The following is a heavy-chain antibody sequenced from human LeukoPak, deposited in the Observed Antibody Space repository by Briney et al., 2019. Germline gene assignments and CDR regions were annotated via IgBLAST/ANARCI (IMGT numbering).Heavy chain of an antibody. D-gene: IGHD3-22*01. V-gene: IGHV1-69*13. CDR1: GGTFSSYA. CDR3: ARGGGYSYYDSSAQGDY. J-gene: IGHJ4*02. Sequence: SVKVSCKASGGTFSSYANSWVRQAPGQGLEWMGGIIPIFGTANYAQKFQGRVTITADESTSTAYMELSSLRSEDTAVYYCARGGGYSYYDSSAQGDYWGQGTLVTVSS. CDR2: IIPIFGTA.